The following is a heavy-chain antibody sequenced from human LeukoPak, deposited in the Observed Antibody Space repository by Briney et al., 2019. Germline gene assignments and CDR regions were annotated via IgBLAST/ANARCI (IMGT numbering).Heavy chain of an antibody. Sequence: ASVKVSCKASGYTFTGYYMHWVRQAPGQGLEWMGRINPNSGGTNYAQKFQGRVTMTRDTSIGTAYMELSRLRSDDTAVYYCARDESGYDFAYWGQGTLVTVSS. CDR2: INPNSGGT. D-gene: IGHD5-12*01. CDR3: ARDESGYDFAY. V-gene: IGHV1-2*06. CDR1: GYTFTGYY. J-gene: IGHJ4*02.